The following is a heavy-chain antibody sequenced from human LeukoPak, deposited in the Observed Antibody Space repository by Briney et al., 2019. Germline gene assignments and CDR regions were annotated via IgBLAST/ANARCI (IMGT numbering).Heavy chain of an antibody. Sequence: ASVKVSCKASGYTFTIYYMHWVRQAPGQGLEWMGWINPNSGATSYAQRFQGRVTMTRDTSISTAYMELSGLTSDDTAVYYCARNPPYCTSTSCYNDYWGQGTLVTVSS. D-gene: IGHD2-2*02. CDR3: ARNPPYCTSTSCYNDY. V-gene: IGHV1-2*02. J-gene: IGHJ4*02. CDR1: GYTFTIYY. CDR2: INPNSGAT.